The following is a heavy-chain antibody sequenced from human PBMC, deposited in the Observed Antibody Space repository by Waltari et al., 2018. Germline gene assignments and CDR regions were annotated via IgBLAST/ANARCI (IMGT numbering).Heavy chain of an antibody. V-gene: IGHV4-34*01. CDR3: ARSSRHYGSGVYYYYYGMDV. CDR2: INHSGST. D-gene: IGHD3-10*01. Sequence: QVQLQQWGAGLFKPSETLSLTCAVYGGSFSGYYWSWIRQPPGKGLEWIGEINHSGSTNSNPSLKSRVTISVDTSKNQFSLKLSSVTAADTAVYYCARSSRHYGSGVYYYYYGMDVWGQGTTVTVSS. CDR1: GGSFSGYY. J-gene: IGHJ6*02.